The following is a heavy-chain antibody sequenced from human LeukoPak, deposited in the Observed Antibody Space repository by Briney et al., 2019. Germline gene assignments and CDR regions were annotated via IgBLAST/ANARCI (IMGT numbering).Heavy chain of an antibody. CDR2: ISSSSSYI. CDR3: ARDRGMLAAAFDI. D-gene: IGHD6-13*01. CDR1: GFTFSSYS. V-gene: IGHV3-21*01. Sequence: PGGSLRLSCAASGFTFSSYSMTWVRQAPGKGLGWVSSISSSSSYIYYADSVKGRFTISRDNAKNSLYLQMNSLRAEDTAVYYCARDRGMLAAAFDIWGQGTMVTVSS. J-gene: IGHJ3*02.